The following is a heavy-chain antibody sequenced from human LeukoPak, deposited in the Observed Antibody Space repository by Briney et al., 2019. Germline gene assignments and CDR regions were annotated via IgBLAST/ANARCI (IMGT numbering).Heavy chain of an antibody. J-gene: IGHJ4*02. Sequence: SETLSLTCAVSGASITSSHWWSWARQPPGKGLEWIGEIHDSGTTNYKPSLKSRVTISVDTSKNQFSLKLSSVTAADTAVYYCARDSSGYSDYWGQGTLVTVSS. D-gene: IGHD3-22*01. CDR3: ARDSSGYSDY. CDR2: IHDSGTT. V-gene: IGHV4-4*02. CDR1: GASITSSHW.